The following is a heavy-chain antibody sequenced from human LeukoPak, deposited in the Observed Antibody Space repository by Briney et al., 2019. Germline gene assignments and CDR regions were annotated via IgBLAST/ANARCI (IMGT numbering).Heavy chain of an antibody. Sequence: GGSLRLSCAASGLTFNSYAFNWVRRAPGKGLEWVSAISAGGGSTYYADSVKGRFTISRDNSKNTLFLQMQSLRVDDTAEYFCAEGYCYSYYWGRGTLVTVSS. J-gene: IGHJ4*02. CDR3: AEGYCYSYY. D-gene: IGHD3-16*02. CDR1: GLTFNSYA. CDR2: ISAGGGST. V-gene: IGHV3-23*01.